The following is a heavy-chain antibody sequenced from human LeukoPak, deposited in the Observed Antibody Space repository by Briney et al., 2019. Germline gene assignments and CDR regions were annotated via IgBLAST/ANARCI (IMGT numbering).Heavy chain of an antibody. CDR2: IPWDGTST. CDR3: AKDLGLRSTWNQFDY. J-gene: IGHJ4*02. D-gene: IGHD1-1*01. V-gene: IGHV3-43*01. Sequence: PGRSLRLSCAASGFTFHAYTMHWVRQSPGKGLEWVALIPWDGTSTYYPDSVKGRFTISRDNSKNSLYLQMNSLRTEDTALYYCAKDLGLRSTWNQFDYWGQGTLVTVSS. CDR1: GFTFHAYT.